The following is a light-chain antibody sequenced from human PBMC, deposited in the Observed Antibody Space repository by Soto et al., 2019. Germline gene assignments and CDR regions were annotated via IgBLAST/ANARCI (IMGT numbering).Light chain of an antibody. CDR2: GAS. CDR1: QSVSSSY. Sequence: EIALTQSPGTLSLSPEERATLSCRASQSVSSSYLAWYQQKPGQAPRLLIYGASSRATGIPDRFSGSGSGTDFTLTISRLEPEDFAVYYCQQYGSSPAFGQGTKLEIK. V-gene: IGKV3-20*01. J-gene: IGKJ2*01. CDR3: QQYGSSPA.